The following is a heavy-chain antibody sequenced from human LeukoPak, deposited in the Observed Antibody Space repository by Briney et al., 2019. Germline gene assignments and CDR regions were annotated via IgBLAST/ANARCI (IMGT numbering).Heavy chain of an antibody. V-gene: IGHV1-69*04. D-gene: IGHD3-10*01. CDR3: ATEALTTMVRGVTHYHYYGLDV. J-gene: IGHJ6*02. CDR1: GGTFSDYA. Sequence: SVKVSCKASGGTFSDYAISWVRQAPGQGLEWMGRIIPIVGRPNYVERIQDRVTITADISTITVYMELTGLTSDDTAVYYCATEALTTMVRGVTHYHYYGLDVWGQGTSVTVSS. CDR2: IIPIVGRP.